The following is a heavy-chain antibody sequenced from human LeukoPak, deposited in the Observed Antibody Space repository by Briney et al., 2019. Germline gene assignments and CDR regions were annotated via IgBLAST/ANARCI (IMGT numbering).Heavy chain of an antibody. V-gene: IGHV3-23*01. D-gene: IGHD6-13*01. CDR2: I. CDR1: GFTFSKYA. Sequence: GGSLRLSCAASGFTFSKYAMSWARQAPGKGLEWVSAIKGRFTISRDNSKNTLYLQMNSLRAEDTAVYYCVKRRGSSPDYWGQGTLVTVSS. CDR3: VKRRGSSPDY. J-gene: IGHJ4*02.